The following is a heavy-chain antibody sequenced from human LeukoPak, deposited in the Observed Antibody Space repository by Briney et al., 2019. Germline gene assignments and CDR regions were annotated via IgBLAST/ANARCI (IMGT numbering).Heavy chain of an antibody. CDR1: GGSFSGYY. J-gene: IGHJ6*03. CDR3: ARDGLHGYSYGYYYYYMDV. Sequence: SETLSLTCAVYGGSFSGYYWSWIRQPPGKGLEWIGEINHSGSTNYNPSLKSRVTISVDTSKNQFSLKLSSVTAADTAVYYCARDGLHGYSYGYYYYYMDVWGKGTTVTISS. CDR2: INHSGST. D-gene: IGHD5-18*01. V-gene: IGHV4-34*01.